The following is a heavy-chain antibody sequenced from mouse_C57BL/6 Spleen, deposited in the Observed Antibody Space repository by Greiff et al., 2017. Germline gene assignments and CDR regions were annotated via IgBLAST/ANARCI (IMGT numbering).Heavy chain of an antibody. CDR2: INYDGSST. CDR1: GFTFSDYY. D-gene: IGHD2-3*01. CDR3: ARERDGSFDY. Sequence: EVKLVESEGGLVQPGSSMKLSCTASGFTFSDYYMAWFRQVPEKGLELVANINYDGSSTYYLDSLTSRFIISRDNAKNILYLQMSSLKSEDTATYYCARERDGSFDYWGQGTTLTVSS. J-gene: IGHJ2*01. V-gene: IGHV5-16*01.